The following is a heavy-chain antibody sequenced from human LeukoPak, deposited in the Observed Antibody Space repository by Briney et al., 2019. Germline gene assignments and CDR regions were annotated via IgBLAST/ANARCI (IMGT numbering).Heavy chain of an antibody. CDR3: ARHRAYSSSSPFDY. CDR2: IYYTGST. V-gene: IGHV4-59*08. Sequence: PSETLSLTCSVSGGSISGLYWSWIRQPPGKGLEWIGYIYYTGSTNYNPSLKSRVTMFVDMSKNQFSLRLSSVTAADTAVYYCARHRAYSSSSPFDYWGQRTLVTVSS. D-gene: IGHD6-6*01. CDR1: GGSISGLY. J-gene: IGHJ4*02.